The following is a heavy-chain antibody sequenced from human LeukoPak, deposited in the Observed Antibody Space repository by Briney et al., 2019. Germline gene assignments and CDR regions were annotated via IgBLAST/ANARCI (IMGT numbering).Heavy chain of an antibody. V-gene: IGHV3-21*01. CDR3: ARDIRPLVNDNYYDSSGYYSGGHDAFDI. J-gene: IGHJ3*02. CDR1: GYTFSSYS. Sequence: RGPLRLSCAASGYTFSSYSMNWVRQAPGKGLEWLPSICSSSSYIYYADSVRGGFIIFRENAKNSLSLQMNSLRAEDTAVYYCARDIRPLVNDNYYDSSGYYSGGHDAFDIWGQGTMVTVSS. CDR2: ICSSSSYI. D-gene: IGHD3-22*01.